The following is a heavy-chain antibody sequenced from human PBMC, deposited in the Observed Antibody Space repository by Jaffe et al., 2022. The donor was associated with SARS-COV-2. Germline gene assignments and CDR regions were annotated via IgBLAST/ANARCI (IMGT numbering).Heavy chain of an antibody. D-gene: IGHD3-10*01. J-gene: IGHJ5*02. CDR1: GFSLSTSGVG. CDR3: AHRPLSYYGSGSSWFDP. Sequence: QITLKESGPTLVKPTQTLTLTCTFSGFSLSTSGVGVGWIRQPPGKALEWLALIYWNDDKRYSPSLKSRLTITKDTSKNQVVLTMTNMDPVDTATYYCAHRPLSYYGSGSSWFDPWGQGTLVTVSS. CDR2: IYWNDDK. V-gene: IGHV2-5*01.